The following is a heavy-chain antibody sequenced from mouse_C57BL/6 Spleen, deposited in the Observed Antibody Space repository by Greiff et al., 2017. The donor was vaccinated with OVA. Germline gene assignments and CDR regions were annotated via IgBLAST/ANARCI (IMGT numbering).Heavy chain of an antibody. CDR2: ISPGGSYT. J-gene: IGHJ1*03. CDR3: AREGLRRDWYFDV. Sequence: EVMLVESGGGLVKPGGSLKLSCAASGFTFSSYAMSWVRQTPEKRLEWVATISPGGSYTYYPDNVKGRITITRDNAKNNLYLQMSHLKSEDTAMYYCAREGLRRDWYFDVWGTGTTVTVSS. CDR1: GFTFSSYA. V-gene: IGHV5-4*03. D-gene: IGHD2-4*01.